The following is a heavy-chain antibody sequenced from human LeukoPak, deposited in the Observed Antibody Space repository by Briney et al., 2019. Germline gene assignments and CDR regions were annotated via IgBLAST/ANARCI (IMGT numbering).Heavy chain of an antibody. D-gene: IGHD3-10*01. V-gene: IGHV4-59*12. CDR3: ARMGWFGEFHY. CDR2: IYHSGST. Sequence: SETLSLTCTVSGGSISSYYWSWIRQPPGKGLEWIGYIYHSGSTYYNPSLKSRVTISVDRSKNQFSLKLSSVTAADTAVYYCARMGWFGEFHYWGQGTLVTVSS. J-gene: IGHJ4*02. CDR1: GGSISSYY.